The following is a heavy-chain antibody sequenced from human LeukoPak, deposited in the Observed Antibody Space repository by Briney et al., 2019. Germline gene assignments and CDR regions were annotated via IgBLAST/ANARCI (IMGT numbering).Heavy chain of an antibody. Sequence: GGSLRLSCAASGFTFSRYSMHWVRQAPGKGLVWVSRINTDGSSTTYADSVKGRFTISRDSAKNTLYLQMNSLRADDTAVYYCAQEFSSTSSFDCWGQGTLVTVSS. J-gene: IGHJ4*02. CDR1: GFTFSRYS. CDR2: INTDGSST. V-gene: IGHV3-74*01. D-gene: IGHD2-2*01. CDR3: AQEFSSTSSFDC.